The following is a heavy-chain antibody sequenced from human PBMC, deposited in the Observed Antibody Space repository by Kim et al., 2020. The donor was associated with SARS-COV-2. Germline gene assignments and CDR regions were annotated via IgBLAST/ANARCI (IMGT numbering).Heavy chain of an antibody. CDR3: ARDEAAAAYFDY. V-gene: IGHV3-21*01. D-gene: IGHD6-13*01. J-gene: IGHJ4*02. Sequence: YYADSVKGRFTISRDNAKNSLYLQMNSLRAEDTAVYYCARDEAAAAYFDYWGQGTLVTVSS.